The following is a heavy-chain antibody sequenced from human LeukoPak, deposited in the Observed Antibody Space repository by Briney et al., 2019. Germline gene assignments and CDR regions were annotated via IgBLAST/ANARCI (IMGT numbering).Heavy chain of an antibody. CDR2: INPNSGGT. D-gene: IGHD1-7*01. Sequence: ASVKVSCKASGYTFTGYYMHWVRQAPGQGLEWMGWINPNSGGTNYAQKFQGRVTMTRDTSISTAYMELSSLRSEDTAVYYCARCRLKKTGTTSSSYNWFDPWGQGTLVTVSS. CDR3: ARCRLKKTGTTSSSYNWFDP. J-gene: IGHJ5*02. V-gene: IGHV1-2*02. CDR1: GYTFTGYY.